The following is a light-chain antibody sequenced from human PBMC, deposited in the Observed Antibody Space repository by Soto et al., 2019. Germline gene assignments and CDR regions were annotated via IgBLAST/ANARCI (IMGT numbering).Light chain of an antibody. J-gene: IGLJ2*01. Sequence: QSVLTQPPSASGSPGQSVTISCTGTSRDVGGYSFVSWYQQYPGKAPRVLIYEVTQRPSGVPDRFSGSKSANTASLTVSGPQAEDEADYYCSSYAGSDNAVVFGGGTKLTVL. CDR1: SRDVGGYSF. CDR2: EVT. CDR3: SSYAGSDNAVV. V-gene: IGLV2-8*01.